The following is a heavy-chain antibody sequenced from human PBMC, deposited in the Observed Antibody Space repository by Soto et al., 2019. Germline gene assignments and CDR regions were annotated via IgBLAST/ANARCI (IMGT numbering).Heavy chain of an antibody. CDR2: ISSGICGT. CDR1: GFTFSSDR. J-gene: IGHJ4*02. CDR3: ARVAY. Sequence: PWGSLRLSCEASGFTFSSDRMNWVRQVPGRGLEWVARISSGICGTWWADSVKGRFIISRDNAQNSLFLQMNTLRPEDTAMYYCARVAYLGPGTQVNVSS. V-gene: IGHV3-21*01.